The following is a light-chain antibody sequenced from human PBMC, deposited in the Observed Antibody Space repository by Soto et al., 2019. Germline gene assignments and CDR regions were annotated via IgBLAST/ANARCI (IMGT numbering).Light chain of an antibody. Sequence: QTVATQPPSVSAAPGQKVTISCSGSSSNIGNNYVSWYQQLPGTAPKLLIYDNNKRPSGIPDRFSGSKSGTSATLDITGLQTGDEADYYCGTWDNSLSAGAFGGGTKLTVL. V-gene: IGLV1-51*01. CDR3: GTWDNSLSAGA. J-gene: IGLJ2*01. CDR1: SSNIGNNY. CDR2: DNN.